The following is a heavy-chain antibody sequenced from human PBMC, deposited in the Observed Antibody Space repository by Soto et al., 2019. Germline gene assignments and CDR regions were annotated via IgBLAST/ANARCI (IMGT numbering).Heavy chain of an antibody. J-gene: IGHJ5*02. Sequence: SETLSLTCAVSGGSISIGGYSWSWIRQPPGKGLEWIGYIYHSGSTYYNPSLKSRVTISVDRSKDQFSLKLSSVTAADTAVYYCARVDSSLHPENWFDPWGQGNGVTVS. CDR2: IYHSGST. V-gene: IGHV4-30-2*01. CDR3: ARVDSSLHPENWFDP. CDR1: GGSISIGGYS. D-gene: IGHD6-6*01.